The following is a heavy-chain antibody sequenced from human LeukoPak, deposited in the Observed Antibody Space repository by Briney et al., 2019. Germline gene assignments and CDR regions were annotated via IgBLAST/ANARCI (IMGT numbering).Heavy chain of an antibody. D-gene: IGHD3-22*01. CDR3: ARERRHYDSSGLLRSFDI. V-gene: IGHV1-18*01. CDR2: ISPYNGNT. J-gene: IGHJ3*02. Sequence: ASVKVSCKASGYTFNTYGISWVRQAPGQGLEWMGWISPYNGNTNYAQKIQGRVTMTRDMSTSTVYMELSSLRSEDTAVYYCARERRHYDSSGLLRSFDIWGQGTMVTVSS. CDR1: GYTFNTYG.